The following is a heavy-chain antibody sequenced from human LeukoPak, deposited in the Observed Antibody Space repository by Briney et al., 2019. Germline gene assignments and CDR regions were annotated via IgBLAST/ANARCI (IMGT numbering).Heavy chain of an antibody. J-gene: IGHJ4*02. CDR2: ISGSGGST. D-gene: IGHD6-13*01. CDR3: AKAHSSSWSYFDF. Sequence: GGSLRLSCAASGFTFSSYAMSWVRQAPGKGLEWVSAISGSGGSTYYADSVKGRFTISGDNSKNTLYLQMNSLRAEDTAVFYCAKAHSSSWSYFDFWGQGTLVTVSS. CDR1: GFTFSSYA. V-gene: IGHV3-23*01.